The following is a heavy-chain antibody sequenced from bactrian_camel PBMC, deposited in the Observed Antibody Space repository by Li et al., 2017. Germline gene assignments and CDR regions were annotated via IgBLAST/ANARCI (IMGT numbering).Heavy chain of an antibody. V-gene: IGHV3S53*01. D-gene: IGHD6*01. CDR3: AAGLTSDYNWYRPLVYQY. J-gene: IGHJ4*01. CDR1: GDMSDIAC. Sequence: VQLVESGGGSVQAGGSLRLACEVTGDMSDIACLGWSRQSSGGEREGVATIDSDGNVEYADSVKGRFTISRDAANGTVYLQMNSLKPEDTAMYYCAAGLTSDYNWYRPLVYQYWGQGTQVTVS. CDR2: IDSDGNV.